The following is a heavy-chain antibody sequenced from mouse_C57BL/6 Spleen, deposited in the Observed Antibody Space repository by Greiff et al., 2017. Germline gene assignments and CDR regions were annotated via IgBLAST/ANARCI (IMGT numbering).Heavy chain of an antibody. CDR3: ARGTGTRGFAY. CDR2: IYPGSGNT. Sequence: QVQLQQSGPELVKPGASVKISCKASGYSFTSYYIHWVKRRPGQGLEWIGWIYPGSGNTKYNEKFKGKATLTADTSSSTAYMQLSSLTSEDSAVYYCARGTGTRGFAYWGQGTLVTVSA. D-gene: IGHD4-1*01. CDR1: GYSFTSYY. V-gene: IGHV1-66*01. J-gene: IGHJ3*01.